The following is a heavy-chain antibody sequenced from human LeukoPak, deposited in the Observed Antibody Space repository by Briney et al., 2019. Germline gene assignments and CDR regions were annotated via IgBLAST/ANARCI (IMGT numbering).Heavy chain of an antibody. CDR3: ARVVDHDYGDYYLDY. J-gene: IGHJ4*02. CDR1: GFTFSSYG. Sequence: TGGSLRLSCAASGFTFSSYGMHWVRQAPGKGLEWVAFIRYDGSNKYYADSVKGRFTISRDNSKNTLYLQMNSLRAEDTAVYYCARVVDHDYGDYYLDYWGQGTLVTVSS. CDR2: IRYDGSNK. V-gene: IGHV3-30*02. D-gene: IGHD4-17*01.